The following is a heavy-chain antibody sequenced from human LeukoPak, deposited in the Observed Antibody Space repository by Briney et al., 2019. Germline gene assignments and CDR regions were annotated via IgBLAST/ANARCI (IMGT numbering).Heavy chain of an antibody. CDR3: ARDDDAYDFRSGYFNYHGMDV. CDR1: GGTFSSYA. J-gene: IGHJ6*02. V-gene: IGHV1-69*13. Sequence: ASVKVSCKASGGTFSSYAISWVRQAPGQGLEWMGGIIPIFGTANYAQKFQGRVTITADESTSTAYMELSSLRSEDTAVYYCARDDDAYDFRSGYFNYHGMDVWGQGTTVTVSS. D-gene: IGHD3-3*01. CDR2: IIPIFGTA.